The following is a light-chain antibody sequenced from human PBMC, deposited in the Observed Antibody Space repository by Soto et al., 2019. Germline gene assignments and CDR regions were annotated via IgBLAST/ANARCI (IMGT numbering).Light chain of an antibody. J-gene: IGKJ1*01. CDR3: QQYGSSPAPT. CDR1: QSVRSSY. CDR2: GAS. V-gene: IGKV3-20*01. Sequence: EIVLTQSPGTLSLSPGERATLSCRASQSVRSSYLAWYQQKPGQAPRLLIYGASSRATGIPDGFSGSGSETLFTLTISRLEPDDFALYYWQQYGSSPAPTFGQGPEVEIK.